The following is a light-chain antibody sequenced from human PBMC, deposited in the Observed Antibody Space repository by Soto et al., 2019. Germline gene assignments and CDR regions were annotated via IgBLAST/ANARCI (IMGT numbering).Light chain of an antibody. CDR2: DAS. CDR1: QSISRW. Sequence: DIQMTQSPSTLSASVGDRVTMTVRASQSISRWLAGYQQKPGKPPKVLIFDASSLESGVPSRFSGSGSATEFTLTISSLQPDDFATYYCQQSSTYPWPFGQGTKV. J-gene: IGKJ1*01. V-gene: IGKV1-5*01. CDR3: QQSSTYPWP.